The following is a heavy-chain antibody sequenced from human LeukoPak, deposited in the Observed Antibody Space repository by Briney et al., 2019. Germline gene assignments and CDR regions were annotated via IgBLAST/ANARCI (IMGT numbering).Heavy chain of an antibody. V-gene: IGHV3-21*01. D-gene: IGHD4-17*01. CDR3: AREPTDDYGDYAFDI. CDR1: GFTFSSYW. J-gene: IGHJ3*02. CDR2: ISSSSSYI. Sequence: GGSLRLSCAASGFTFSSYWMSWVRQAPGKGLEWVSSISSSSSYIYYADSVKGRFTISRDNAKNSLYLQMNSLRAEDTAAYYCAREPTDDYGDYAFDIWGQGTMVTVSS.